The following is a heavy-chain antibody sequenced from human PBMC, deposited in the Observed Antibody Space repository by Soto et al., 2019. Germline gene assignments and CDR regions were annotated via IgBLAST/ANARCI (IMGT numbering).Heavy chain of an antibody. CDR3: ARWYYDILTGYSAVFDY. V-gene: IGHV4-34*01. CDR1: GGSFSGYY. Sequence: SETLSLTCAVYGGSFSGYYWSWIRQPPGKGLEWIGEINHSGSTNYNPSLKSRVTISVDTSKNQFSLKLSSVTAADTAVYYCARWYYDILTGYSAVFDYWGQGTLVTVSS. CDR2: INHSGST. J-gene: IGHJ4*02. D-gene: IGHD3-9*01.